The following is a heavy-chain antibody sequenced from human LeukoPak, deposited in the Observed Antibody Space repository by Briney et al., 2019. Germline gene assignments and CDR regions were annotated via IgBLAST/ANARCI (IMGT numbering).Heavy chain of an antibody. CDR3: ARDTYYDTNYYYYYMDV. CDR1: GYTFTGYY. J-gene: IGHJ6*03. D-gene: IGHD3-9*01. V-gene: IGHV1-2*02. CDR2: INPNSGGT. Sequence: ASVKVSCKASGYTFTGYYMHWVRQAPGQGLEWMGWINPNSGGTNYAQKFQGRVTMTRDTSISTAYMELSRLRSDDTAVYYCARDTYYDTNYYYYYMDVWGKGTTVTVSS.